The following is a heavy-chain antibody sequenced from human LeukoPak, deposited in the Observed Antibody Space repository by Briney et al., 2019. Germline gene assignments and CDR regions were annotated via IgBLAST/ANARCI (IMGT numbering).Heavy chain of an antibody. D-gene: IGHD5-12*01. Sequence: PSETLSLTCDVSGDSMTNHYWHWIRQAPGKGLETIAQIWHSGHSDHNPSLKSRVSISIDTSKTQFSLEVTSVTAADTAVYFCARGFPDWVGSGYPFDLWGQGLLVTVSS. CDR3: ARGFPDWVGSGYPFDL. CDR1: GDSMTNHY. CDR2: IWHSGHS. V-gene: IGHV4-59*11. J-gene: IGHJ4*02.